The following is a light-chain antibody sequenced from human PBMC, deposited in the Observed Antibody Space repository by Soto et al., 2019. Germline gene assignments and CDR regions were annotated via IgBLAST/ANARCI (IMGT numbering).Light chain of an antibody. CDR3: SSYAGSNSYV. CDR2: EVN. V-gene: IGLV2-8*01. CDR1: SSDVGGYDY. J-gene: IGLJ1*01. Sequence: QSALTQPPSASGSPGQSVTISCTGSSSDVGGYDYVSWYHQYPGKAPKVIIYEVNKRSSGVPDRFSGSKSGNTASLTVSGLQAEDEADYYCSSYAGSNSYVFGSGTKLTVL.